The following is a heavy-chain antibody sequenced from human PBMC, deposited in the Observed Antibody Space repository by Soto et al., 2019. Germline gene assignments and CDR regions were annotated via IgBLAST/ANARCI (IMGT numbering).Heavy chain of an antibody. CDR2: IYFNGNT. CDR1: GVSISDTSYY. Sequence: PSETLSLTRNVSGVSISDTSYYWGWIRQPPGKGLEWIGTIYFNGNTFYNPSLKSRLTISVDTSKNQISLRLTSVTAADTAVYYCARQGSYWGQGTLVTVSS. J-gene: IGHJ4*02. CDR3: ARQGSY. V-gene: IGHV4-39*01.